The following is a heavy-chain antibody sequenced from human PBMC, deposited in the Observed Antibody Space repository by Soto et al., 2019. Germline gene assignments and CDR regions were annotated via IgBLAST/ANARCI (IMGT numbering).Heavy chain of an antibody. J-gene: IGHJ4*02. CDR1: GGTFSSYA. CDR3: AIEGGEQLVLGY. V-gene: IGHV1-69*13. D-gene: IGHD6-6*01. Sequence: SVKVSCKASGGTFSSYAISWVRQAPGQGLEWMGGIIPIFGTANYAQKFQGRVTITADEPTSTAYMELSSLRAEDTAVYYCAIEGGEQLVLGYWGQGTLVTVSS. CDR2: IIPIFGTA.